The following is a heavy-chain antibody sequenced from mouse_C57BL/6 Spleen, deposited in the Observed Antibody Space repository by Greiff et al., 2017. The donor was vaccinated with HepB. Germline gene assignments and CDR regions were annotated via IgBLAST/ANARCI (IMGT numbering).Heavy chain of an antibody. CDR3: ARRDSNSWFAY. CDR1: GYTFTSYW. Sequence: QVQLQQPGAELVMPGASVKLSCKASGYTFTSYWMHWVKQRPGQGLEWIGELDPSDSYTNYNQKFKGKSTLTVDKSSSTAYMQLSSLTSEDSAVYYCARRDSNSWFAYWGQGTLVTVSA. V-gene: IGHV1-69*01. CDR2: LDPSDSYT. D-gene: IGHD2-5*01. J-gene: IGHJ3*01.